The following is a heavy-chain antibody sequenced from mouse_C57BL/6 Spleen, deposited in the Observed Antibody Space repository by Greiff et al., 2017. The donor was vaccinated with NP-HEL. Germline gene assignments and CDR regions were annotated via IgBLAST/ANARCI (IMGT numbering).Heavy chain of an antibody. CDR1: GYTFTSYW. J-gene: IGHJ2*01. CDR3: ARHSGNYYFDY. D-gene: IGHD2-1*01. CDR2: IDPSDSYT. Sequence: VQLQQPGAELVMPGASVKLSCKASGYTFTSYWMHWVKQRPGQGLEWIGEIDPSDSYTNYNQKFKGKSTLTVDKSSSTAYMQLSSLTSEDAAVYYCARHSGNYYFDYWGQGTTLTVSS. V-gene: IGHV1-69*01.